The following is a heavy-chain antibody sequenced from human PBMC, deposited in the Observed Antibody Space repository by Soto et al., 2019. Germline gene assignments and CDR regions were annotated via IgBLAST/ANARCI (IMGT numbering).Heavy chain of an antibody. V-gene: IGHV3-23*01. CDR3: ANSYSERYFDY. Sequence: GGSLRLSCAASGFPFSHYAMSWVRQAPGKGLEWVSAISGNGAGTTYADSVRGRFTISRDNSKNTLHLQMDSLRAEDTALYYCANSYSERYFDYWGQGTLVTVSS. D-gene: IGHD4-4*01. CDR1: GFPFSHYA. CDR2: ISGNGAGT. J-gene: IGHJ4*02.